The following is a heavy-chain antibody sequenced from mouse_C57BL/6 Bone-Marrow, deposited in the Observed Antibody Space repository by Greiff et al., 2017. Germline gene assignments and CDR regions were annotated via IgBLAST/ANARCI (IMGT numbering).Heavy chain of an antibody. CDR1: GFNIKDDY. J-gene: IGHJ3*01. D-gene: IGHD4-1*01. Sequence: EVQLQQSGAELVRPGASVKLSCTASGFNIKDDYMHWVKQRPEQGLEWIGWIDPENGDTEYASKFQGKATITADTSSNTAYLQLSSLTSEDTAVYYCTTGNWDRVLFAYWGQGTLVTVSA. CDR3: TTGNWDRVLFAY. V-gene: IGHV14-4*01. CDR2: IDPENGDT.